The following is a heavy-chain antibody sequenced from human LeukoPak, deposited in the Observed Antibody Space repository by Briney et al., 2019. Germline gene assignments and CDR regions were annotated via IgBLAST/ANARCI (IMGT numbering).Heavy chain of an antibody. D-gene: IGHD2-2*01. CDR1: GFTFSDYY. CDR3: ASEGRYCSSTSCSADY. CDR2: ISSSGSTI. V-gene: IGHV3-11*04. J-gene: IGHJ4*02. Sequence: GSLRLSCAASGFTFSDYYMSWIRQAPGKGLEWVSYISSSGSTIYYADSVKGRFTISRDNAKNSLYLQMNSLRAEDTAVYYCASEGRYCSSTSCSADYWGQGTLVTVSS.